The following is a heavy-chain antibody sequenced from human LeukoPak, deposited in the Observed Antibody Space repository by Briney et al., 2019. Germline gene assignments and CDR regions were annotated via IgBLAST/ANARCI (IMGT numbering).Heavy chain of an antibody. CDR1: GYTFTGYY. V-gene: IGHV1-2*02. CDR2: INPNSGGT. Sequence: ASVKVSCKASGYTFTGYYMHWVRQAPGQGLEWMGWINPNSGGTNYAQKFQGRVTMTRDTSISTAYMELSRLRSDDTVVYYCAKCLAYCGGDCYYVLGYWGQGTLVTVSS. D-gene: IGHD2-21*02. CDR3: AKCLAYCGGDCYYVLGY. J-gene: IGHJ4*02.